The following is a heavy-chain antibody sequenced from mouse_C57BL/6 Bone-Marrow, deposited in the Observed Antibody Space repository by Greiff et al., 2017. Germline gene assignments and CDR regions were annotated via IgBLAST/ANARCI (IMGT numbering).Heavy chain of an antibody. CDR3: TTDDSNYVGVSWFAY. Sequence: VQLQQSGAELVRPGASVKLSCTASGFNIKDDYMHWVKQRPEQGLEWIGWLDPENGDTEYASNFQGKATITADTSSNTAYLQRSSLTSEDTAVYYCTTDDSNYVGVSWFAYWGQGTLVTVSA. CDR2: LDPENGDT. J-gene: IGHJ3*01. CDR1: GFNIKDDY. D-gene: IGHD2-5*01. V-gene: IGHV14-4*01.